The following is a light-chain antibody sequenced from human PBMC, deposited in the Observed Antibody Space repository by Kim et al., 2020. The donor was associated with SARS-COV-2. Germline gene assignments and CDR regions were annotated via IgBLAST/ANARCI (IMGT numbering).Light chain of an antibody. CDR3: QAWDSNTGV. CDR2: QNS. J-gene: IGLJ2*01. V-gene: IGLV3-1*01. CDR1: KLGDKY. Sequence: VSPGQTASITCSGDKLGDKYAYWYQQKPGQSPVLIIYQNSRRPSGIPERFSGSNSGNTATLTISGTQAMDEADYYCQAWDSNTGVFGGGTQLTVL.